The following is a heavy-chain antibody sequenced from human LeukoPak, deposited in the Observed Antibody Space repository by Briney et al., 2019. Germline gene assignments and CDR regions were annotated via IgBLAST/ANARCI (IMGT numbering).Heavy chain of an antibody. Sequence: ASVKVSCKASGYTFTGYYMHWVRQAPGKGLEWMGRVDPEDGETIYAEKFQGRVTITADKSTDIAYMELSSLRSEDTAVYYCATVRIVGATTLDYWGQGTLVTVSS. J-gene: IGHJ4*02. D-gene: IGHD1-26*01. CDR1: GYTFTGYY. V-gene: IGHV1-69-2*01. CDR2: VDPEDGET. CDR3: ATVRIVGATTLDY.